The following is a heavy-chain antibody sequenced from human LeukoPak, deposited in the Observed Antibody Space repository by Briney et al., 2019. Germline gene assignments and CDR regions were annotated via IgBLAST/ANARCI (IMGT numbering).Heavy chain of an antibody. CDR2: INPNSGGT. Sequence: PGASVKVSCKASRYTFTGYYIHWVRQAPGQGLEWMGWINPNSGGTNYPQKFQGRVTMTRDTSISTAYMELSRLRSDDTAVYYCARDEANYYGSGSYFDYWGQGTLVTVSS. CDR1: RYTFTGYY. CDR3: ARDEANYYGSGSYFDY. D-gene: IGHD3-10*01. V-gene: IGHV1-2*02. J-gene: IGHJ4*02.